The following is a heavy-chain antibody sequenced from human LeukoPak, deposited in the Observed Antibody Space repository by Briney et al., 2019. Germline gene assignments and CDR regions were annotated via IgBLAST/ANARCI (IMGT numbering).Heavy chain of an antibody. V-gene: IGHV3-74*01. CDR1: GFTFDDYA. Sequence: GGSLRLSCAASGFTFDDYAMDWVRQAPGKGLVWVSHINIDGSSTNYADSVKGRFTISRDNAKNTLYLQMNSLRAEDTAVYYCARAIAPATLASWGQGTLVTVSS. D-gene: IGHD6-13*01. CDR2: INIDGSST. J-gene: IGHJ5*01. CDR3: ARAIAPATLAS.